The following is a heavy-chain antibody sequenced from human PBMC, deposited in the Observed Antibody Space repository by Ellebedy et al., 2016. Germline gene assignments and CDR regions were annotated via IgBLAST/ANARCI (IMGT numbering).Heavy chain of an antibody. CDR2: INPSGGST. V-gene: IGHV1-46*01. CDR1: GYTFTSYY. Sequence: ASVKVSXXASGYTFTSYYMHWVRQAPGQGLEWMGIINPSGGSTSYAQKFQGRVTITADESTSTAYMELSSLRSEDTAVYYCARVQPARVGWFNPWGQGTLVTVSS. CDR3: ARVQPARVGWFNP. J-gene: IGHJ5*02. D-gene: IGHD2-2*01.